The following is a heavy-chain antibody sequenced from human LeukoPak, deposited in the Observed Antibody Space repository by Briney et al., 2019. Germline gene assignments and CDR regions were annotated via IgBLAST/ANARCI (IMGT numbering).Heavy chain of an antibody. CDR2: IYYSGST. CDR3: AREMQIWFGGIIVMTDAFDI. CDR1: GGSISSYY. J-gene: IGHJ3*02. V-gene: IGHV4-59*01. D-gene: IGHD3-16*02. Sequence: SETLSLTCTDSGGSISSYYWSWIRQPPGKGLEWIGYIYYSGSTNYNPSLKSRVTISVDTSKNQFSLKLSSVTAADTAVYYCAREMQIWFGGIIVMTDAFDIWGQGTMVTVSS.